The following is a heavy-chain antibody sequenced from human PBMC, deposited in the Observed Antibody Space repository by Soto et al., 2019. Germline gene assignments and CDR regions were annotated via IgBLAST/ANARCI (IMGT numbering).Heavy chain of an antibody. D-gene: IGHD5-18*01. CDR2: IYYSGST. CDR1: GGSISSGDYY. Sequence: SETLSLTCTVSGGSISSGDYYWSWIRQPPGKGLEWIGYIYYSGSTYYNPSLKSRVTISVDTSKNQFSLKLSSVTAADTAVCYCARLDTYYYYGMDVWGQGTTVTVSS. V-gene: IGHV4-30-4*01. J-gene: IGHJ6*02. CDR3: ARLDTYYYYGMDV.